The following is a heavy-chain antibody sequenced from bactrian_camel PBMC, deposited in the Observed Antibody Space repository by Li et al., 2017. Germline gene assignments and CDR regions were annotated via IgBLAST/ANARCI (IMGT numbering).Heavy chain of an antibody. J-gene: IGHJ6*01. Sequence: VQLVESGGGSVQTGGSLRLSCAASRISYCDYDMSWFRQAPGKEREGVATISTYWRTTDYAASVKGRFTISRDSAKDTVYLQMNSLKPDDTAMYYCAAREVRCKLSTPTDFSYWGQGTQVTVS. D-gene: IGHD1*01. CDR1: RISYCDYD. CDR3: AAREVRCKLSTPTDFSY. CDR2: ISTYWRTT. V-gene: IGHV3S40*01.